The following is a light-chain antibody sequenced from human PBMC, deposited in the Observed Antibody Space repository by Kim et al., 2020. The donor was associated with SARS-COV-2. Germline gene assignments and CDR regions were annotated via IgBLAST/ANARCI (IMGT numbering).Light chain of an antibody. CDR1: QSVSSSY. J-gene: IGKJ2*01. CDR3: QQYGSSPYT. Sequence: EIVLTQSPGTLSLSPGERATLSCRASQSVSSSYLAWYQQKPGQAPRLLIYGASSRATGIPDRFSGSGSGTDFTLTISRLEPEDFAVYYCQQYGSSPYTVGQGTKLE. CDR2: GAS. V-gene: IGKV3-20*01.